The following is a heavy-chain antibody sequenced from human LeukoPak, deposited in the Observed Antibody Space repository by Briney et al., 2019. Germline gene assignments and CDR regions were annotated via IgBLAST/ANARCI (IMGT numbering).Heavy chain of an antibody. CDR2: INHSGST. J-gene: IGHJ4*02. Sequence: SETLSLTCAVYGGSFRGYYWTWIRQPPGKGLEWIGEINHSGSTNYNPPLKSRVTISVDTSKNQFSLYLTSVTAADTAVYYCARGGGCSGGSCNGDNWGQGNLVTVSS. CDR3: ARGGGCSGGSCNGDN. CDR1: GGSFRGYY. D-gene: IGHD2-15*01. V-gene: IGHV4-34*01.